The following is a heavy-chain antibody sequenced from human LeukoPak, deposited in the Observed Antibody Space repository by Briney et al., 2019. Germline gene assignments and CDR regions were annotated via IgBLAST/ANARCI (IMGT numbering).Heavy chain of an antibody. J-gene: IGHJ4*02. D-gene: IGHD6-13*01. CDR2: ISGSGGST. CDR3: AKHLVSRFGY. CDR1: GFTFSGSA. V-gene: IGHV3-23*01. Sequence: AGGSLRLSCAASGFTFSGSAIHWVRQASGKGLEWVSAISGSGGSTYYADSVKGRFTISRDNSKNTLYLQMNSLKAEDTAIYYCAKHLVSRFGYWGQGTLVTVPS.